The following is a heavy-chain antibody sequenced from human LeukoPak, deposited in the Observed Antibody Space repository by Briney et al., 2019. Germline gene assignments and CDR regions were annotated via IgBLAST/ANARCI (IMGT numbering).Heavy chain of an antibody. J-gene: IGHJ5*02. D-gene: IGHD5-18*01. CDR2: IYYSWST. Sequence: SETLSLTCTVSGGSISSFYWSWIRQPPGKGLEWIGYIYYSWSTNYNPSLKSRVTISVDTSKNQFSLKLSSVTAADTAVYYCACYGYSYGTRGDWFDPWGQGTLVTVSS. V-gene: IGHV4-59*01. CDR3: ACYGYSYGTRGDWFDP. CDR1: GGSISSFY.